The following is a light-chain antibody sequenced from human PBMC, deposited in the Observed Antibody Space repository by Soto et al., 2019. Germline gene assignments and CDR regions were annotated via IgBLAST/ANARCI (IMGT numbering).Light chain of an antibody. CDR3: CSYAGSGTLV. J-gene: IGLJ2*01. V-gene: IGLV2-23*01. CDR2: EGS. Sequence: QSVLTQPASVSGSPGQSITISCTGTSSDVGTYNLVSWYQQHPGKAPKFMIYEGSKRPSGVSNRFSGSKSGNTASLTISGLQAEDEADYYCCSYAGSGTLVFGGGTKVTVL. CDR1: SSDVGTYNL.